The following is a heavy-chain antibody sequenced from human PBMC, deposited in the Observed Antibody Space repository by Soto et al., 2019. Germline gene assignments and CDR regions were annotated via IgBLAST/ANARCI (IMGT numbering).Heavy chain of an antibody. D-gene: IGHD3-10*01. Sequence: SETLSLTCTVSGGSIISGGYYWSWIRQPPGKGLEWIGYIYYSGGTYYNPSLKSRVTISVDTSKNQFSLKLSSVTAADTAVYYCARDPGYDYGSGSSNWFDPWGQGTLVTVSS. V-gene: IGHV4-30-4*01. CDR1: GGSIISGGYY. CDR2: IYYSGGT. CDR3: ARDPGYDYGSGSSNWFDP. J-gene: IGHJ5*02.